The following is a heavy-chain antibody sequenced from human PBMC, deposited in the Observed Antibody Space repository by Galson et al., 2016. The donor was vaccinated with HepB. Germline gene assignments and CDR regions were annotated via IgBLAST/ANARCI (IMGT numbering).Heavy chain of an antibody. Sequence: SLRLSCAASGFDFSDHYMTWIRQAPGKGLEWLSYISSSGSTKNYANSVEGQFTVSRDNAKNSLFLQINNLRAEDTAVYYCARAGSYVRGLDYWGQGIQVTVSS. J-gene: IGHJ4*02. D-gene: IGHD3-10*02. CDR2: ISSSGSTK. CDR3: ARAGSYVRGLDY. V-gene: IGHV3-11*01. CDR1: GFDFSDHY.